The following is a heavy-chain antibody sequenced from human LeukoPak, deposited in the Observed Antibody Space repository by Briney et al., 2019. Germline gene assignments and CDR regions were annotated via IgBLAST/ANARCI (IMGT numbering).Heavy chain of an antibody. J-gene: IGHJ4*02. CDR3: AKAGAYYYDSSGYLDY. CDR2: INPSGGST. CDR1: GYTFTSYY. Sequence: SSVNVSCKASGYTFTSYYMHWVRQAPGQGLEWMGIINPSGGSTNYAQKFQGRVTMTSDMSTSTVYMELRSLRSEDTAVYYCAKAGAYYYDSSGYLDYWGQGTLVTVSS. V-gene: IGHV1-46*01. D-gene: IGHD3-22*01.